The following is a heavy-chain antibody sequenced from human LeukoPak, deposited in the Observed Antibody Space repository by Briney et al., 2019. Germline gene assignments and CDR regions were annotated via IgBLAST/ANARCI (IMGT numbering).Heavy chain of an antibody. CDR1: GFTFSSYG. CDR2: ISYDGKSN. CDR3: ASGDIAGVGRRGFDY. V-gene: IGHV3-30*03. D-gene: IGHD6-13*01. J-gene: IGHJ4*02. Sequence: GGSLRLSCAASGFTFSSYGISWVRLARGKGLDWLAVISYDGKSNYHADSVKGRFIISRDNSKNTVYLQLNSLRDEDTAVYHCASGDIAGVGRRGFDYWGQGTLVTVSS.